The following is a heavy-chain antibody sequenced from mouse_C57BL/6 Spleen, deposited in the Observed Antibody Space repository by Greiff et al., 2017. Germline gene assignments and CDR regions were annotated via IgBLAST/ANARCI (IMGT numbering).Heavy chain of an antibody. J-gene: IGHJ2*01. CDR2: INYDGSSI. V-gene: IGHV5-16*01. Sequence: DVQLVESEGGLVQPGSSMKLSCTASGFTFSDYYMAWVRQVPEKGLEWVANINYDGSSIYYLDALKRRVIISRDNAKISLYLQMSSLQSEDTATYYCARDPLYYFDYWGQGTTLTVSS. CDR1: GFTFSDYY. CDR3: ARDPLYYFDY.